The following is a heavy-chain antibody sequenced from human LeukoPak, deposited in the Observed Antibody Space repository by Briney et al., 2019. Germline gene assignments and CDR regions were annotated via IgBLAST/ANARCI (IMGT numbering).Heavy chain of an antibody. Sequence: GGSLRLSCAASGFTFSSYAMSWVRKAPGKGLECVSAIRGSGGITHYADSVKGPLTISRDNSKNTLFLQMNSLRAEDTPVYYCAKDHTPLPPSIYFDYWGQGTLVTVSS. CDR2: IRGSGGIT. CDR3: AKDHTPLPPSIYFDY. V-gene: IGHV3-23*01. J-gene: IGHJ4*02. CDR1: GFTFSSYA. D-gene: IGHD3-9*01.